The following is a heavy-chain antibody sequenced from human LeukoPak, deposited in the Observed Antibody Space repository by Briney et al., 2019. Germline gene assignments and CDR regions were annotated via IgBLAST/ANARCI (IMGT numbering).Heavy chain of an antibody. V-gene: IGHV4-59*01. CDR2: IYYSGST. CDR1: GGSISSYC. Sequence: AETLSLTCTVSGGSISSYCWSWIRQPPGKGLEWIWYIYYSGSTNYNPSLKTRVTISVDTSKKQFSLKLTSVTAADTAVYYCARDHGYSYGYYYGMDVWGQGTTVTVSS. J-gene: IGHJ6*02. D-gene: IGHD5-18*01. CDR3: ARDHGYSYGYYYGMDV.